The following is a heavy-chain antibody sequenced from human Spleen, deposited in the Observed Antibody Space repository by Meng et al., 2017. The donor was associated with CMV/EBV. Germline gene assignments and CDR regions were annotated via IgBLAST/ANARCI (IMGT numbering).Heavy chain of an antibody. J-gene: IGHJ5*02. Sequence: SVKVSCKASGGIFSNYAINWVRRAPGQGLEWMGGIIPLYGTPNFPQKFQGRVTITRDESSSTAYMELSSLRSEDTAVYYCARGGTIVTLNWFDPWGQGTLVTVSS. CDR1: GGIFSNYA. CDR2: IIPLYGTP. D-gene: IGHD4-11*01. V-gene: IGHV1-69*05. CDR3: ARGGTIVTLNWFDP.